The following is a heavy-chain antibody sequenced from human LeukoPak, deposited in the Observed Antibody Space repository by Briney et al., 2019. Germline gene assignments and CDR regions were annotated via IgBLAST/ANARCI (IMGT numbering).Heavy chain of an antibody. D-gene: IGHD6-13*01. CDR1: GFTFSGYA. CDR3: ARGAGASGGRDYYSDY. CDR2: ISNDANNE. V-gene: IGHV3-30*04. J-gene: IGHJ4*02. Sequence: PGRSLRLSCAASGFTFSGYALHWVRQAPGKGLEWVAVISNDANNEHYADSVKGRFTISRDNAKNTLYLQMNSLRPEDTAVYYCARGAGASGGRDYYSDYWGQGMLVAVSS.